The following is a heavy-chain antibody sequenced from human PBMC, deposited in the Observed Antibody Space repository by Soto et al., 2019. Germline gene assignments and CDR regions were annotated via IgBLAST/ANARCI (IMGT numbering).Heavy chain of an antibody. CDR2: IYSGGST. CDR1: GFTVSSNY. D-gene: IGHD2-15*01. CDR3: AKETQSCSGASCTPDAFDI. Sequence: PEGSLRLSCAASGFTVSSNYMSWVRQAPGKGLEWVSVIYSGGSTYYADSVKGRFTISRDNSKNTLYLQMNSLRAEDTAVYYCAKETQSCSGASCTPDAFDIWGQGTMVTVSS. V-gene: IGHV3-66*01. J-gene: IGHJ3*02.